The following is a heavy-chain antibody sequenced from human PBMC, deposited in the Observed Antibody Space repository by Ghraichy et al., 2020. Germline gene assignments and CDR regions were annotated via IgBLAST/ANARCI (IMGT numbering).Heavy chain of an antibody. CDR2: IWYDGSNK. D-gene: IGHD6-13*01. V-gene: IGHV3-33*01. CDR1: GFTFSSYG. J-gene: IGHJ4*02. Sequence: GESLNISCAASGFTFSSYGMHWVRQAPGKGLEWVAVIWYDGSNKYYADSVKGRFTISRDNSKNTLYLQMNSLRAEDTAVYYCASEAAAGRKMFDYWGQGTLVTVSS. CDR3: ASEAAAGRKMFDY.